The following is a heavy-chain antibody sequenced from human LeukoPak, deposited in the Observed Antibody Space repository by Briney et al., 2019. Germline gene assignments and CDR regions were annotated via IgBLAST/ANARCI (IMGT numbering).Heavy chain of an antibody. CDR3: ARHTYARPFDF. CDR2: IHYSGSS. J-gene: IGHJ4*02. Sequence: SETLSLTCSVSGDSISSFYWNWIRQSPGRGLEWIGNIHYSGSSIYNPSLRSRVTMSIDTSKKQFFLKLRSVTAADTAVYYCARHTYARPFDFWGQGTLVTVSS. D-gene: IGHD6-6*01. CDR1: GDSISSFY. V-gene: IGHV4-59*08.